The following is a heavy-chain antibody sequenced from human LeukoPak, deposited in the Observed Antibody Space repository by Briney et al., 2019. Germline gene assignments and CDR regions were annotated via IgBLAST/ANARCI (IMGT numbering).Heavy chain of an antibody. CDR2: IYTSGST. Sequence: LETLSLTCTVSGGSIRSYYWSWIRQPAGKGLEWIGRIYTSGSTNYNPSLKSRVTMSVDTSKNQFSLKLSSVTAADTAVYYCARDKRGDVYGDFDYWGQGTLVTVSS. V-gene: IGHV4-4*07. D-gene: IGHD5-24*01. J-gene: IGHJ4*02. CDR3: ARDKRGDVYGDFDY. CDR1: GGSIRSYY.